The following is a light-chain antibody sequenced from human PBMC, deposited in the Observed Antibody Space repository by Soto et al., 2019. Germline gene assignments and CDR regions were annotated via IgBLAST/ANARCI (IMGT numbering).Light chain of an antibody. CDR2: AAS. Sequence: DIQMTQSPSSLSGSVGDSVTITCRASQGISNYLAWYQQRPGKAPTLLIYAASTLQSGVPSRFSGSRSGTDFTLTISSLQPEDVATYYCQRYNNAPRTSGQGTKVEIK. CDR1: QGISNY. CDR3: QRYNNAPRT. V-gene: IGKV1-27*01. J-gene: IGKJ1*01.